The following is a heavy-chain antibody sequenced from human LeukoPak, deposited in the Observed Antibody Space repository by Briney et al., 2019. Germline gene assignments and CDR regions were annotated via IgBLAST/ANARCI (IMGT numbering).Heavy chain of an antibody. CDR1: GYTFTSYG. CDR3: ARESRYCGGDCYSDY. CDR2: ISAYNGNT. V-gene: IGHV1-18*01. Sequence: GASVKLSCKAAGYTFTSYGISWGRQAPGQGREGMGWISAYNGNTNYAQKLQGRVTMTTDTSTSTAYMELRSLRSDDRAVYYCARESRYCGGDCYSDYWGQGTLVTVSS. D-gene: IGHD2-21*01. J-gene: IGHJ4*02.